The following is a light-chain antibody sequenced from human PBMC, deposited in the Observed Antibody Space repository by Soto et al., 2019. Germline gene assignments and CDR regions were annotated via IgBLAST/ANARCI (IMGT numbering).Light chain of an antibody. CDR2: AAS. Sequence: IQMTQSPSTLSASVGDRVTITCRASQDIRNDLGWYQQKPGKTPKLLIFAASSLQSGVPSRFSGSGSGTDFTLTISSLQPEDFATYYCLQDFNYPWTFGQGTKVEIE. CDR3: LQDFNYPWT. V-gene: IGKV1-6*01. J-gene: IGKJ1*01. CDR1: QDIRND.